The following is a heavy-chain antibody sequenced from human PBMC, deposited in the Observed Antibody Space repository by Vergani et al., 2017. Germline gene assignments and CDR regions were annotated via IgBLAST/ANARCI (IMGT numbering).Heavy chain of an antibody. V-gene: IGHV4-39*07. Sequence: QLQLQESGPGLVKPSETLSLTWTVSGGSISSSSYYWGWIRQPPGKGLEWIGSIYYSGSTYYNPSLKSRVTISVDTSKNQFSLKLSSVTAADTAVYYCAGRAAGSGSYFGYWGQGTLVTVSS. J-gene: IGHJ4*02. CDR3: AGRAAGSGSYFGY. CDR2: IYYSGST. CDR1: GGSISSSSYY. D-gene: IGHD1-26*01.